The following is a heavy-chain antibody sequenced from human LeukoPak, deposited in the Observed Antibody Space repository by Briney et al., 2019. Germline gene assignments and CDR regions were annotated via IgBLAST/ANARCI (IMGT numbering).Heavy chain of an antibody. V-gene: IGHV1-8*03. D-gene: IGHD2-15*01. CDR1: GYTFTSYD. J-gene: IGHJ6*03. Sequence: ASVTVSCKASGYTFTSYDINWVRQATGQGREWMGWMNPNSGNTGYAQKFQGRVTITRNTSISTAYMELSSLRSEDTAVYYCARGLTGGGSGQKPGDVWGKGTTVTVAS. CDR3: ARGLTGGGSGQKPGDV. CDR2: MNPNSGNT.